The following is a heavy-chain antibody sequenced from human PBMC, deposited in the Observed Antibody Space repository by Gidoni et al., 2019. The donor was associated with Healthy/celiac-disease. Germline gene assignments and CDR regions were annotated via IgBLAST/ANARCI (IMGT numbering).Heavy chain of an antibody. V-gene: IGHV4-34*01. Sequence: QVQLQQWGAGLLKPSETLSLTCAVYGGSFSGYYWSWIRQPPGKGLEWIGEINHSGSTNYNPSLNSRVTISVDTSKNQFSLKLSSVTAADTAVYYCATLQDSSSSVYFDYWGQGTLVTVSS. CDR1: GGSFSGYY. D-gene: IGHD6-13*01. CDR2: INHSGST. J-gene: IGHJ4*02. CDR3: ATLQDSSSSVYFDY.